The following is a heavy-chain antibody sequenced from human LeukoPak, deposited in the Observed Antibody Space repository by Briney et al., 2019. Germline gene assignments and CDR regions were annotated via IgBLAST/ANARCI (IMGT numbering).Heavy chain of an antibody. CDR3: ARANSGYDILYSSGGDFDY. J-gene: IGHJ4*02. CDR1: GYTFTGYY. CDR2: INPNSGGT. Sequence: ASVTVSCKASGYTFTGYYMHWVRQAPGQGLEWMGWINPNSGGTNYAQKFQGRVTMTRDTSISTAYMELSRLRSDDTAVYYCARANSGYDILYSSGGDFDYWGQGTLVTVSS. D-gene: IGHD5-12*01. V-gene: IGHV1-2*02.